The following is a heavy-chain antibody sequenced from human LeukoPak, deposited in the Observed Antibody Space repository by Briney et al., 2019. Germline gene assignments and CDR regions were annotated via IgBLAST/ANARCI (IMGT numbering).Heavy chain of an antibody. CDR1: GFTFSSYA. V-gene: IGHV3-23*01. D-gene: IGHD2-2*01. J-gene: IGHJ4*02. CDR3: AKDRALGSFSCCDY. Sequence: GGSLRLSCAASGFTFSSYAMNWVRQAPGKGLEWVSGISGNGGSTHYADSVKGRFTISRDNSKSTLYLQMNSLRAEDTAVYYCAKDRALGSFSCCDYWGQGTLVTVSS. CDR2: ISGNGGST.